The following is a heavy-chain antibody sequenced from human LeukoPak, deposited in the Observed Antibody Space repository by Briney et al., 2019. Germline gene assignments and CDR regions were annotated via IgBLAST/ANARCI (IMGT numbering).Heavy chain of an antibody. CDR2: IFPSGGEI. Sequence: GGSLRLSCAASGFTFSTFAMIWVRQPPGKGLEWVSSIFPSGGEIHYADSVRGRFTISRDNSKSILSLQMNSLRAEDTAIYYCAKEIMLMVRGVIIRPLDYWGQGTLVTVSS. J-gene: IGHJ4*02. V-gene: IGHV3-23*01. CDR3: AKEIMLMVRGVIIRPLDY. D-gene: IGHD3-10*01. CDR1: GFTFSTFA.